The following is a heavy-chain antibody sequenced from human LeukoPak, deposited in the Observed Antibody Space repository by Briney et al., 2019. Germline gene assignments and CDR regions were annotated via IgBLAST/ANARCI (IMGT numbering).Heavy chain of an antibody. J-gene: IGHJ4*02. CDR1: GYTFTSYY. CDR3: AREGVGATGDY. Sequence: ASVKVSCKASGYTFTSYYMHWVRQAPGQGLEWMGIVNPSGGSTSYAQKFQGRVTMTRDTSTSTVYMELSSLRSEDTAVYYCAREGVGATGDYWGQGTLVTVSS. V-gene: IGHV1-46*01. CDR2: VNPSGGST. D-gene: IGHD1-26*01.